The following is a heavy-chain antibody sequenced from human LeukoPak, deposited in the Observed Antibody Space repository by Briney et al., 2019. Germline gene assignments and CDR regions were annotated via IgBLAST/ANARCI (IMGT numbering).Heavy chain of an antibody. CDR3: AREGDCSGSSCFSSPLDS. CDR2: VFHSGRT. V-gene: IGHV4-38-2*02. Sequence: PSETLSLTCIVSGYSISSGYYWGWIRQPPGKGLEWIGRVFHSGRTYYNPSLQSRVTISVDTSRNQFSLRLSSLAAADTAVYYCAREGDCSGSSCFSSPLDSWGQGTLVTVSS. CDR1: GYSISSGYY. J-gene: IGHJ4*02. D-gene: IGHD2-15*01.